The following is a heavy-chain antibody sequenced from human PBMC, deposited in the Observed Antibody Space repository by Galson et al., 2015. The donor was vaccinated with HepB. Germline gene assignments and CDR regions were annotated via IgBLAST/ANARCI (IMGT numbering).Heavy chain of an antibody. Sequence: QSGAEVKKPGASVKVSCKASGDTFSRSTISWVRQAPGQGLEWMGRISPILDIPNYAQKFQGRVTITADKSTNTAYMELSSLRFEDTAVYYCAIREMEHYGYWGQGTLVTVSS. CDR1: GDTFSRST. J-gene: IGHJ4*02. CDR2: ISPILDIP. D-gene: IGHD1/OR15-1a*01. V-gene: IGHV1-69*02. CDR3: AIREMEHYGY.